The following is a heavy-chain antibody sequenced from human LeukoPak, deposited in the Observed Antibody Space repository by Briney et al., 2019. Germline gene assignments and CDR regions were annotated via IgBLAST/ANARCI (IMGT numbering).Heavy chain of an antibody. D-gene: IGHD3-10*01. J-gene: IGHJ4*02. CDR2: INVANGNT. CDR3: ARKGADAGSGLDY. CDR1: GYTFTNYP. V-gene: IGHV1-3*01. Sequence: ASVKVSCKASGYTFTNYPIHWVRRAPGQRLEWMGWINVANGNTKYAQNFQGRITFTRDTSATTVYMDLTSLRSEDTAVYYCARKGADAGSGLDYWGQGTLVTVSS.